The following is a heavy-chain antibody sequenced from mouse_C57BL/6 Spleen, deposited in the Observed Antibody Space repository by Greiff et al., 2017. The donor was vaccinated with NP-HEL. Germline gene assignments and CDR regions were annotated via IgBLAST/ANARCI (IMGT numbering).Heavy chain of an antibody. V-gene: IGHV5-9-1*02. D-gene: IGHD2-4*01. J-gene: IGHJ2*01. Sequence: DVMLVESGEGLVKPGGSLKLSCAASGFTFSSYAMSWVRQTPEKRLEWVAYISSGGDYIYYADTVKGRFTISRDNARNTLYLQMSSLKSEDTAMYYCTRAHYDYDFDYWGQGTTLTVSS. CDR2: ISSGGDYI. CDR1: GFTFSSYA. CDR3: TRAHYDYDFDY.